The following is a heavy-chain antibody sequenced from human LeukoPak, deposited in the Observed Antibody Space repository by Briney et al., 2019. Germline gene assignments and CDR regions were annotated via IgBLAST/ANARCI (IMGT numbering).Heavy chain of an antibody. CDR2: INPNTGGT. CDR1: GYTFSDYY. Sequence: ASVKVSCKASGYTFSDYYIHWVRQAPGQGLQWMGWINPNTGGTKSPQKFQGRLTLTRDTSISTVYMELRGLRSDDSAVYYCARDVFRSGYSYNNFHYMDVWGKGTTVSVS. CDR3: ARDVFRSGYSYNNFHYMDV. J-gene: IGHJ6*03. V-gene: IGHV1-2*02. D-gene: IGHD3-22*01.